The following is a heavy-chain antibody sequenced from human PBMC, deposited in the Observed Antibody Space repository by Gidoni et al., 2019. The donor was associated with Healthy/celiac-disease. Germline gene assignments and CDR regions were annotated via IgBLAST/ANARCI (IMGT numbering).Heavy chain of an antibody. CDR1: AGPISSSSYY. CDR2: IYYSGST. CDR3: ARGGSSSWYRVFFDY. D-gene: IGHD6-13*01. J-gene: IGHJ4*02. Sequence: QLQLQESGPGLVKPSETLSLTCPVSAGPISSSSYYWGWIRQPPGKGLEWIGSIYYSGSTYYNPSLKSRVTISVDTSKNQFSLKLSSVTAADTAVYYCARGGSSSWYRVFFDYWGQGTLVTVSS. V-gene: IGHV4-39*07.